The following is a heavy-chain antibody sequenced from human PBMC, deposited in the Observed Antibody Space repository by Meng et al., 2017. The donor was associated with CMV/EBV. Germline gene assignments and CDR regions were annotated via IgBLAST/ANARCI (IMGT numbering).Heavy chain of an antibody. Sequence: SETLSLTCTVSGGSISSSSYYWGWIRQPPWKGLEWIGSIYYSGSTYYNPSLKSRVTISVDTSKNQFSLKLSSVTAADTAVYYCAEYGYSSRWGQGTLVTVSS. D-gene: IGHD6-13*01. CDR1: GGSISSSSYY. J-gene: IGHJ4*02. CDR2: IYYSGST. CDR3: AEYGYSSR. V-gene: IGHV4-39*01.